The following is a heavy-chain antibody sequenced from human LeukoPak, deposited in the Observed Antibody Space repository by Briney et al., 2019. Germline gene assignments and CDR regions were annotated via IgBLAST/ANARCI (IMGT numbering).Heavy chain of an antibody. Sequence: GGSLRLSCAASGFTFSSYAMHWVRQAPGKGLEYVSAISSNGGSTYYANSVKGRFTISRDNSKNTLYLQMGSLRAGDMAVYYCARDRYGSGGDFDYWGQGTLVTVSS. CDR1: GFTFSSYA. V-gene: IGHV3-64*01. CDR2: ISSNGGST. D-gene: IGHD3-10*01. J-gene: IGHJ4*02. CDR3: ARDRYGSGGDFDY.